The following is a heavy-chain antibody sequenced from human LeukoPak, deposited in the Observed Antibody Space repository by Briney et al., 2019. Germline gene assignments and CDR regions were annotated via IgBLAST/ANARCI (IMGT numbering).Heavy chain of an antibody. CDR1: GGSISSSSYY. CDR3: ARENYDFETFDP. Sequence: PSETLSLTCTVSGGSISSSSYYWGWIRQPPGKGLEWIGSIYYSGSTYYNPSLKSRVAISADTSKNQFSLKLSSVTAADTAVYYCARENYDFETFDPWGQGTLVTVSS. CDR2: IYYSGST. D-gene: IGHD3-3*01. J-gene: IGHJ5*02. V-gene: IGHV4-39*07.